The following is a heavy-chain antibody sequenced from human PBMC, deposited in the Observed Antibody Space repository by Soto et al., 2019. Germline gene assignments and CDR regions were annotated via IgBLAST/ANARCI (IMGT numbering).Heavy chain of an antibody. CDR1: GGTFSSYA. CDR3: ARFLGYCSGGSCYRGLYYYYYGMDV. V-gene: IGHV1-69*01. Sequence: QVQLVQSGAEVKKPGSSVKVSCKASGGTFSSYAISWVRQAPGQGLEWMGGIIPIFGTANYAQKFQGRGTITADESTSTAYMGLSSLRSEDTAVYYCARFLGYCSGGSCYRGLYYYYYGMDVWGQGTTVTVSS. D-gene: IGHD2-15*01. CDR2: IIPIFGTA. J-gene: IGHJ6*02.